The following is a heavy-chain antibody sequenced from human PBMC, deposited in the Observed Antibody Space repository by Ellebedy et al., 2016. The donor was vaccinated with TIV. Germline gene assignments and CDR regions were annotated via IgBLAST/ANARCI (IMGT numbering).Heavy chain of an antibody. V-gene: IGHV3-7*01. CDR1: GFAVSSNY. D-gene: IGHD1-26*01. CDR3: ARDKMVGPTHFDY. CDR2: IKQDGSEK. J-gene: IGHJ4*02. Sequence: GGSLRLSCAASGFAVSSNYMSWVRQAPGKGLEWVANIKQDGSEKYSADSVKGRFTISRDNAENSLYLQMNSLRDEDTALYYCARDKMVGPTHFDYWGQGALVTVSS.